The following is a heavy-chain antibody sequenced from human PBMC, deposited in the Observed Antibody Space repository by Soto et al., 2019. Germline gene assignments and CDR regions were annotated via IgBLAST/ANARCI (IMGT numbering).Heavy chain of an antibody. D-gene: IGHD3-10*01. CDR2: IWYDGSNK. CDR3: ARVLWFGEPRNYCGMDV. CDR1: GFTFSSYG. J-gene: IGHJ6*02. Sequence: QVQLVESGGGVVQPGRSLRLSCASSGFTFSSYGMHWVRQAPGKGLEWVAVIWYDGSNKYYADSVKGRFTISRDNSKNTLYLQMNSLRAEDTAVYYCARVLWFGEPRNYCGMDVWGQVTTVTVSS. V-gene: IGHV3-33*01.